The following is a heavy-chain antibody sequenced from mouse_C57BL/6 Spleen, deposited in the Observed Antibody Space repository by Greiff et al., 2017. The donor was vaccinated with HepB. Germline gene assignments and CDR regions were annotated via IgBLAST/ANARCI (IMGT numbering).Heavy chain of an antibody. Sequence: VQLQQPGAELVKPGASVKMSCKASGYTFTSYWITWVKQRPGQGLEWIGDIYPGSGSTNYNEKFKSKATLTVDTSSSTAYMQLSSLTSEDSAVYYCARGWGVPYYAMDYWGQGTSVTVSS. V-gene: IGHV1-55*01. CDR3: ARGWGVPYYAMDY. D-gene: IGHD5-1*01. CDR2: IYPGSGST. CDR1: GYTFTSYW. J-gene: IGHJ4*01.